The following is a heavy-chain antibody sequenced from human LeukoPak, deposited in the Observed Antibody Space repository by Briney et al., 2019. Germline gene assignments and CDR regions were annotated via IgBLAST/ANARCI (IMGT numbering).Heavy chain of an antibody. D-gene: IGHD1-26*01. CDR1: GFTFSNYW. V-gene: IGHV3-7*01. Sequence: GGSLRPSCAASGFTFSNYWMSWVRQAPGKGLEWVANIKQDGSERYYVDSVKGRFTISRDNAKNSLYLQMNSLRAEDTAVYYCARYGGSYYFDNWGQGTLVTVSS. J-gene: IGHJ4*02. CDR3: ARYGGSYYFDN. CDR2: IKQDGSER.